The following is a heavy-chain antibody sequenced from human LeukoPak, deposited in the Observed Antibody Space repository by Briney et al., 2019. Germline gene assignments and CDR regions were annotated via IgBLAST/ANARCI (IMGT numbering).Heavy chain of an antibody. J-gene: IGHJ3*02. CDR1: GGSISSYY. V-gene: IGHV4-59*01. CDR3: ARGRAFDI. Sequence: SETLSLTCTVSGGSISSYYWSWIRQTPGKGLEWIGYIYYSGSTNFNPSLKSRVTISVDTSKNQCSLKMSSVTAADTAVYFCARGRAFDIWGQGTMVTVSS. CDR2: IYYSGST.